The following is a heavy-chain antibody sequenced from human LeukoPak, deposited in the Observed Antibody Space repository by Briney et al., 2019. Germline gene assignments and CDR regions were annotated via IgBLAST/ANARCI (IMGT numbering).Heavy chain of an antibody. CDR3: ARGRGYCSGGSCYSRAGYWFDP. Sequence: SETLSLTCTVYGGSISSYYWSWIRQPPGKGLEWIGYIYYSGSTNYNPSLKSRVTISVDTSKNQFSLKLSSVTAADTAVYYCARGRGYCSGGSCYSRAGYWFDPWGQGTLVTVSS. CDR1: GGSISSYY. CDR2: IYYSGST. D-gene: IGHD2-15*01. J-gene: IGHJ5*02. V-gene: IGHV4-59*01.